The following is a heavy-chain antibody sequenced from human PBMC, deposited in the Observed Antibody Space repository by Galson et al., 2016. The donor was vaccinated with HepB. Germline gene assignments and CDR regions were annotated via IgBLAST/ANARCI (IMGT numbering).Heavy chain of an antibody. V-gene: IGHV3-23*01. CDR1: GLSFTTYA. J-gene: IGHJ4*02. Sequence: SLRLSCAASGLSFTTYAMSWVRQPPGKGLEWVSVITYNGDYTFYADSVEGRFTISRDNSKKTLFLQLSGLRTEDTALYYCVREGGSGETAYFDYWGLGTLVTVSS. D-gene: IGHD6-19*01. CDR2: ITYNGDYT. CDR3: VREGGSGETAYFDY.